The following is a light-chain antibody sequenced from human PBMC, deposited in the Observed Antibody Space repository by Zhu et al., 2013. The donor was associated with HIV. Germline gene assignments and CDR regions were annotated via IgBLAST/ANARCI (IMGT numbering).Light chain of an antibody. Sequence: EIVLTQSPGTLSLSPGERATLSCRASQSVSSNYLAWYQQKPGQAPRLLIYGASSRATGIPDRFSGSGSGTDFTLTISRLEPEDVATYYCQQYNTYSGTFGQGTKVEI. CDR3: QQYNTYSGT. CDR1: QSVSSNY. V-gene: IGKV3-20*01. J-gene: IGKJ1*01. CDR2: GAS.